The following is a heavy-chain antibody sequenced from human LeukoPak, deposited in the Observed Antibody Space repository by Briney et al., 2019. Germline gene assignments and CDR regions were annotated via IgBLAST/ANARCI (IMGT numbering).Heavy chain of an antibody. CDR1: VYTFTGYY. J-gene: IGHJ4*02. D-gene: IGHD3-22*01. Sequence: ASVRVSCKASVYTFTGYYMHWVRQAPGQGLEWMGWINPNSGGTNYAQKFQGRVTMTRDTSISTAYMELSRLRSDDTAVYYCARVMYYYDSSGYYPLDYWGQGTLVTVSS. CDR3: ARVMYYYDSSGYYPLDY. V-gene: IGHV1-2*02. CDR2: INPNSGGT.